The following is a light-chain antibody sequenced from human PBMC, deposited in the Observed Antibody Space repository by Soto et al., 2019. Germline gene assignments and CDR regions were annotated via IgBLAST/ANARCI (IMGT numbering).Light chain of an antibody. CDR2: EVS. CDR1: SSDVGRYNY. CDR3: SSYTSANTVL. V-gene: IGLV2-14*01. Sequence: QSALPQPASVSGSPGQSITISCTGTSSDVGRYNYVSWYQHHPGKAPKLMIYEVSNRPSGVSTRFSGSKSGNTASLTISGLQAEDEADYYCSSYTSANTVLFGGGTKLT. J-gene: IGLJ2*01.